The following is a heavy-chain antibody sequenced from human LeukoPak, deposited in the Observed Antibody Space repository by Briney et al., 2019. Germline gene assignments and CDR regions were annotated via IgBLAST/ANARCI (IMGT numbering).Heavy chain of an antibody. CDR1: AFTFSSYG. J-gene: IGHJ4*02. CDR3: AKFSNPYSNNLYPSDY. CDR2: ISYDGSSE. D-gene: IGHD6-13*01. V-gene: IGHV3-30*18. Sequence: GGSLRLSCAASAFTFSSYGMHWVRQAPGKGLDWVAFISYDGSSEYYADSVKGRFTISRDNSKNTLYLQMNSLRAEDSAIYYCAKFSNPYSNNLYPSDYWGQGTLVTVSS.